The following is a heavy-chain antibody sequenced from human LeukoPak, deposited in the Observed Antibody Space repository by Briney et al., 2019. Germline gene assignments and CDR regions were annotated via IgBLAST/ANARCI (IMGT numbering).Heavy chain of an antibody. J-gene: IGHJ4*02. Sequence: GGSLRLSCAASGFTFSSYGMHWVRQAPGKGLEWVAVIWYDGSNKYYADSVKGRFTISRDNSKNTLYLQMNSLRAEDTAVYYCAKDHSTIYYYDSSGYPFDYWGQGTLVTVSS. CDR1: GFTFSSYG. V-gene: IGHV3-30*02. D-gene: IGHD3-22*01. CDR3: AKDHSTIYYYDSSGYPFDY. CDR2: IWYDGSNK.